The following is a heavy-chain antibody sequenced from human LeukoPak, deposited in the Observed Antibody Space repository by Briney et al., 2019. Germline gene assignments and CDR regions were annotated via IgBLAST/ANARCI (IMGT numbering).Heavy chain of an antibody. Sequence: GGSLRLSCAASGFTFGDYAMHWVRQAPGKGLEWVSRIGWNSGSIAYADSVKGRFTISRDNAKNSLYLQMNSLRAEDTAFYYCARDASGYYYTSGLIDYWGQGTLVTVSS. CDR2: IGWNSGSI. V-gene: IGHV3-9*01. CDR1: GFTFGDYA. CDR3: ARDASGYYYTSGLIDY. D-gene: IGHD3-22*01. J-gene: IGHJ4*02.